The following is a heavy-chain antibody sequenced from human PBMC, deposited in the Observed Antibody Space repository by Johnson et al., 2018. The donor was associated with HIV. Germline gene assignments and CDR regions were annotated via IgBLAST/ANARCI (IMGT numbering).Heavy chain of an antibody. D-gene: IGHD3-10*01. V-gene: IGHV3-30*19. CDR2: ISYDGSNK. CDR1: GFTFSNYG. CDR3: ARASGKWQLMTVDAFDI. Sequence: QVQLVESGGGVVQPGRSLRLSCAASGFTFSNYGMHWVRQAPGKGLEWVAVISYDGSNKYYADSVKGRFTISRDNSKNTLYLQMNSLRAEDTAVYYCARASGKWQLMTVDAFDIWGQGTMVTVSS. J-gene: IGHJ3*02.